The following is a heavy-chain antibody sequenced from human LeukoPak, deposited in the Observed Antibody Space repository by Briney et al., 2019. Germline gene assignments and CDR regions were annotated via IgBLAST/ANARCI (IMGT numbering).Heavy chain of an antibody. J-gene: IGHJ4*02. V-gene: IGHV4-59*01. CDR1: GGSISSYY. CDR2: IYYSGST. Sequence: PSENLSLTCTVSGGSISSYYWSWIRQPPGKGLEWIGYIYYSGSTNYNPSLKSRVTISVDTSKNQFSLKLSSVTAADTAVYYCARGRVSGWSYFDYWGQGTLVTVSS. CDR3: ARGRVSGWSYFDY. D-gene: IGHD6-19*01.